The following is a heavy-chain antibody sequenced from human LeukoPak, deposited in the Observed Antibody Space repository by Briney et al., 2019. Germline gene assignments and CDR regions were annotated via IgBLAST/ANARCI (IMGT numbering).Heavy chain of an antibody. CDR1: GFTFSSYA. V-gene: IGHV3-23*01. CDR3: AKDSYDSSGYQFDY. J-gene: IGHJ4*02. CDR2: ISGRGGGP. D-gene: IGHD3-22*01. Sequence: GGSLRLSCAASGFTFSSYAMSWVRQAPGKGLEWVSAISGRGGGPYYADSVKGRFTISRDNSKNTLYLQMNSLRAEDTAVYYCAKDSYDSSGYQFDYWGQGTLVTVSS.